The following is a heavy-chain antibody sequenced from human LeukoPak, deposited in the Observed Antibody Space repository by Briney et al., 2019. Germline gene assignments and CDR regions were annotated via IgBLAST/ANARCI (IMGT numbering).Heavy chain of an antibody. J-gene: IGHJ3*02. CDR3: ARSGYSSALRAFDI. D-gene: IGHD6-19*01. Sequence: GGSLRLSCAASGFTLSSYNMNWVRQAPGKGLEWVSSISSSSSYIYYADSVKGRFTISRDNAKNSLYLQMNSLRAEDTAVYYCARSGYSSALRAFDIWGQGTMVTVSS. CDR2: ISSSSSYI. CDR1: GFTLSSYN. V-gene: IGHV3-21*01.